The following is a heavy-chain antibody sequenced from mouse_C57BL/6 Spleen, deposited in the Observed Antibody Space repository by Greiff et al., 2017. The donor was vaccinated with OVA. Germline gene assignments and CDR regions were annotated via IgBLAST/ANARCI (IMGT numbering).Heavy chain of an antibody. D-gene: IGHD1-1*01. CDR2: IYPGDGDT. V-gene: IGHV1-82*01. CDR3: ARSRYYGSSPDY. CDR1: GYAFSSSW. J-gene: IGHJ2*01. Sequence: QVQLKESGPELVKPGASVKISCKASGYAFSSSWMNWVKQRPGKGLEWIGRIYPGDGDTNYNGKFKGKATLTADKSSSTAYMQLSSLTSEDSAVYFCARSRYYGSSPDYWGQGTTLTVSS.